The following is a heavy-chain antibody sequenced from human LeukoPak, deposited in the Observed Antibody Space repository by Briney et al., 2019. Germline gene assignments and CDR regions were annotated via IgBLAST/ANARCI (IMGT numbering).Heavy chain of an antibody. J-gene: IGHJ4*02. CDR3: ARGVTYYYDSSGYYYLDY. V-gene: IGHV3-20*04. CDR2: IHWNGGKT. Sequence: GGSLRLSCAASGFTFDDYGMSWVRQAPGKGLEWVSGIHWNGGKTAYADSVKGRFTISRDNAKNSLYLQMNSLRAEDTALYYCARGVTYYYDSSGYYYLDYWGQGTLVTVSS. D-gene: IGHD3-22*01. CDR1: GFTFDDYG.